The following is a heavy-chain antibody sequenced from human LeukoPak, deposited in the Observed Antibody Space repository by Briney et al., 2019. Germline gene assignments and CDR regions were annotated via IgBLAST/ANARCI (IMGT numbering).Heavy chain of an antibody. J-gene: IGHJ3*02. V-gene: IGHV4-59*08. Sequence: PSETLSLTCTVSGGSISSYYWSWIRQPPGKGLEWIGYIYYSGSTNYNPSLKSRITISVDTSKNQFSLKLSSVTAADTAVYYCARHRSGPDAFDIWGQGTMVTASS. CDR2: IYYSGST. D-gene: IGHD6-19*01. CDR1: GGSISSYY. CDR3: ARHRSGPDAFDI.